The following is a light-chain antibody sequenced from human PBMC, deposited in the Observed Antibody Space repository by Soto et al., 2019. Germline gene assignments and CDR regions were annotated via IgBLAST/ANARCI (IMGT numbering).Light chain of an antibody. CDR1: SGDVGGYNF. CDR2: EVS. V-gene: IGLV2-8*01. CDR3: GSYARSIFV. Sequence: QSVLTQPPSASGSPGQSVAISCTGTSGDVGGYNFVSWFQQHPGKAPKLMIYEVSKRPSGVPDRFSGSKSGNTASLTVSGLQAFDEAASTSGSYARSIFVFGTGTELNVL. J-gene: IGLJ1*01.